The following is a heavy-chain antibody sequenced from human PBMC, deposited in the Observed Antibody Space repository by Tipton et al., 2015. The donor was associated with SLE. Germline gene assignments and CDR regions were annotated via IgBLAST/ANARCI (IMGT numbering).Heavy chain of an antibody. CDR2: IYSTGDT. Sequence: TLSLTCTVSGGSISSASYFWSWVRLPAGKGLEWIGQIYSTGDTKYNPSLKSRVTISVDTPKNQFSLTLSSVTAADTAVYFCARERFLEWVFDYWGQGALVTVSP. CDR3: ARERFLEWVFDY. J-gene: IGHJ4*02. V-gene: IGHV4-61*09. CDR1: GGSISSASYF. D-gene: IGHD3-3*01.